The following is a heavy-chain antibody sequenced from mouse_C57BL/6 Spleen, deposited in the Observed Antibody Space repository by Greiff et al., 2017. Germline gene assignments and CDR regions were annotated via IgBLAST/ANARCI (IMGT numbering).Heavy chain of an antibody. Sequence: VQLQQPGAELVRPGASVKLSCKASGYTFTDYYINWVKQRPGQGLEWIARIYPGSGNTYYNEKFKGKATLTAEKSSSTAYMQLSSLTSEDSAVYFCARPHKAWYFDVWGTGTTVTVSS. CDR1: GYTFTDYY. V-gene: IGHV1-76*01. CDR3: ARPHKAWYFDV. J-gene: IGHJ1*03. CDR2: IYPGSGNT.